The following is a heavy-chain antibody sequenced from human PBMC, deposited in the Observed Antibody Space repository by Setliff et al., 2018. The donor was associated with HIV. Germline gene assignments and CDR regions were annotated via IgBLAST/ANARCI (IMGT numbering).Heavy chain of an antibody. CDR1: GGPFTSA. Sequence: VKVSCKASGGPFTSAFNWVRQVPGQGLEWMGGIIPIFGTANYAQNFGGRVTITADQSTTTSYLQLNSLRFEDTAIYYCASDSPAARFEELEDHYYYFMDVWGKGTTVT. CDR2: IIPIFGTA. CDR3: ASDSPAARFEELEDHYYYFMDV. V-gene: IGHV1-69*01. D-gene: IGHD3-10*01. J-gene: IGHJ6*03.